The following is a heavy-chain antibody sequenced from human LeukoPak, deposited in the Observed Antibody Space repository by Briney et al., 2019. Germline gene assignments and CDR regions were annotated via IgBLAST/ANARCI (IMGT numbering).Heavy chain of an antibody. J-gene: IGHJ4*02. V-gene: IGHV3-21*01. Sequence: GGSLRLSCAASGFTFSSYSMNWVRQAPGKGLEWVSSISSSSSYIYYADSVKGRFTISRDNAKNSLYLQMNSLRAEDTAVYYCARDHRFLEWFRAEYYFDYWGQGTLVTVSS. CDR2: ISSSSSYI. CDR1: GFTFSSYS. CDR3: ARDHRFLEWFRAEYYFDY. D-gene: IGHD3-3*01.